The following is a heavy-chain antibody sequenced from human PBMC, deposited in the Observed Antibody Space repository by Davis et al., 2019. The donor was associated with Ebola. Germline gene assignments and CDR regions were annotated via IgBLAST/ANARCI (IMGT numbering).Heavy chain of an antibody. V-gene: IGHV3-11*01. CDR2: ISSSGSTL. CDR1: GFTFSDYY. CDR3: AKDMAAGLLAYYYYGMDV. D-gene: IGHD2-15*01. Sequence: GESLKISCAASGFTFSDYYMSWIRQAPGKGLEWVSYISSSGSTLYYADSVKGRFTISRDNAKNSLYLQMNSLRAEDTAVYYCAKDMAAGLLAYYYYGMDVWGQGTTVTVSS. J-gene: IGHJ6*02.